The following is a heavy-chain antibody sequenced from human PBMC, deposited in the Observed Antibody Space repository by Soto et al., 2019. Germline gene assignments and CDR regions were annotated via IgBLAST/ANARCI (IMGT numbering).Heavy chain of an antibody. D-gene: IGHD3-22*01. V-gene: IGHV4-59*01. J-gene: IGHJ4*02. Sequence: PSETLSLTCTVSGGSISIYYWSWIRHPPGKGLEWIGYIYYSGSTNYNPSLKSRVTISVDTSKNQFSLKLSSVTAADTAVYYCARGKGPDYYDSSGYPSVEYYFDYWGQGTLVTVSS. CDR1: GGSISIYY. CDR2: IYYSGST. CDR3: ARGKGPDYYDSSGYPSVEYYFDY.